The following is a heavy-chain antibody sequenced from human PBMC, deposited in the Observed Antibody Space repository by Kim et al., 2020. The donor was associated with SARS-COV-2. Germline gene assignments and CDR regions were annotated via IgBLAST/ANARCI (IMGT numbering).Heavy chain of an antibody. CDR2: SEGTSI. J-gene: IGHJ5*02. CDR3: VREPAS. Sequence: SEGTSIKYGGPVHGRFTISRDNAKKSLSLQMNSLTPEDTAVYYCVREPASWGQGTLVTVSS. V-gene: IGHV3-11*01.